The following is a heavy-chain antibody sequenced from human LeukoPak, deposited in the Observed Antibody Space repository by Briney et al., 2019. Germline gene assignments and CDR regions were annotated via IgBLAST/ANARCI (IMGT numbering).Heavy chain of an antibody. CDR3: ARVPTVVAATDGWFDP. CDR1: GGSISSYY. Sequence: SETPSLTCTVSGGSISSYYWSWIRQPAGRGLEWIGCIYTSGSTNYNPSLKSRVTMSVDTSKNQFSLKLSSVTAADTAVYYCARVPTVVAATDGWFDPGGQGTVLTVSS. CDR2: IYTSGST. D-gene: IGHD2-15*01. J-gene: IGHJ5*02. V-gene: IGHV4-4*07.